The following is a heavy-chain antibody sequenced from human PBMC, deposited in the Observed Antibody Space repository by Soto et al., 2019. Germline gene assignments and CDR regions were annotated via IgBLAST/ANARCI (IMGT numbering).Heavy chain of an antibody. CDR2: IYYSGNT. V-gene: IGHV4-59*01. CDR1: GGSISSYF. J-gene: IGHJ4*02. D-gene: IGHD6-13*01. CDR3: ARGGSSTWPFDS. Sequence: ETLSLTCSVPGGSISSYFWSWIRQLPGKGLEWIGYIYYSGNTNYNPSLKNRVTMSVDTSKNQFSLKLSSVTAADTAVYYCARGGSSTWPFDSWGKGTLVKGSS.